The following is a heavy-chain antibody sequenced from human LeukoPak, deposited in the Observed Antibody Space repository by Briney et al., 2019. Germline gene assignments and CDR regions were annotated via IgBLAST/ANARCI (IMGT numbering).Heavy chain of an antibody. CDR1: GGSISSYY. CDR3: ARVGIVVVPAAIPHFDY. V-gene: IGHV4-59*01. Sequence: PSETLSLTCTVSGGSISSYYWSWIRQPPGKGLEWIGYIYYSGSTNYNPSLKSRVTISVGTSKNQFSLKLSSVTAADTAVYYCARVGIVVVPAAIPHFDYWGQGTLVTVSS. D-gene: IGHD2-2*01. CDR2: IYYSGST. J-gene: IGHJ4*02.